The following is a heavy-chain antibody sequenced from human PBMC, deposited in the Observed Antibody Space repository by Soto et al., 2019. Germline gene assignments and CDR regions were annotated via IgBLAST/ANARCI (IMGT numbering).Heavy chain of an antibody. J-gene: IGHJ4*02. Sequence: QVQLVESGGGVVQPGRSLRLSCAASGFTFSTYAMHWVRQAPGKGLEWVAVISNDGNNKYYADAVKGRFTISRDNSKKTLYLQMNSLRNEDTAVYYCARAKLAYCGGDCYHAHFNYWGQGTLVTVSS. CDR2: ISNDGNNK. CDR3: ARAKLAYCGGDCYHAHFNY. V-gene: IGHV3-30-3*01. CDR1: GFTFSTYA. D-gene: IGHD2-21*02.